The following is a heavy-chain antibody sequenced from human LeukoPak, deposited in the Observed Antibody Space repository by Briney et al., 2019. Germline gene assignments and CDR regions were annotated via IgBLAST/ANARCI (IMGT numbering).Heavy chain of an antibody. Sequence: ASVKVSCKASGYTFTNYYMHWVRQAPGQGLEWMGINNPSGGSTSYAQKFQGRVTMTRDTSTSTVYMELSSLRSEDTAVYYCAREIGPIQLHLWGSAFDYWGQGTPVTVSS. CDR3: AREIGPIQLHLWGSAFDY. V-gene: IGHV1-46*01. CDR1: GYTFTNYY. CDR2: NNPSGGST. J-gene: IGHJ4*02. D-gene: IGHD5-18*01.